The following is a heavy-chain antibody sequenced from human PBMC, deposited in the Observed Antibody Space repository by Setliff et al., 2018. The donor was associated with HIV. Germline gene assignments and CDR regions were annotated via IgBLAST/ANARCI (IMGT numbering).Heavy chain of an antibody. CDR2: IYTSGTT. V-gene: IGHV4-61*02. D-gene: IGHD2-21*01. CDR1: GGSISSGGFY. Sequence: SETLSLTCTVSGGSISSGGFYWYWIRQPAGKGLEWIGRIYTSGTTNYNPSLKSRVTISMDTSKSQFSLRLDSLTAADTAVYYCAAQDLDLVKYYYMDYWGPGALVTVSS. J-gene: IGHJ4*02. CDR3: AAQDLDLVKYYYMDY.